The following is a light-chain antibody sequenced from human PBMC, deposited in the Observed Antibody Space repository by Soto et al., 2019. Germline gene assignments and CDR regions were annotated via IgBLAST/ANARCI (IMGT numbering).Light chain of an antibody. J-gene: IGKJ2*01. CDR1: QSIYTK. Sequence: DIVMTQSPGTLSLSPGEGATLSCRASQSIYTKLAWYQKKSGQAPRLLIYDASTRAYGIPDRFSGSGSGTDFSLTISRLEPEDFAVYYCQQYAGSLYTFAQGTKLDIK. V-gene: IGKV3-20*01. CDR2: DAS. CDR3: QQYAGSLYT.